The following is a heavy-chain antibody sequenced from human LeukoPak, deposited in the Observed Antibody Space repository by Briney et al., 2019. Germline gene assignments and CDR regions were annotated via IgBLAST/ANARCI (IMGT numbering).Heavy chain of an antibody. CDR3: ARAPVGAVAGTGGDY. CDR1: GFTFSSYS. D-gene: IGHD6-19*01. J-gene: IGHJ4*02. CDR2: ISSSSSYI. V-gene: IGHV3-21*01. Sequence: GGSLRLSCAASGFTFSSYSMNWVRQAPGKGLEWVSSISSSSSYIYYADSVKGRFTISRDNAKNSLYLQMNSLSAEDTAVYYCARAPVGAVAGTGGDYWGQGTLVTVSS.